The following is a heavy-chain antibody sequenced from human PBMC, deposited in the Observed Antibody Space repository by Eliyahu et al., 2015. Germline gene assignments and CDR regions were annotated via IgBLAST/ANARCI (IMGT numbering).Heavy chain of an antibody. CDR2: IYFRGST. CDR3: ARHVVTYWYFDL. V-gene: IGHV4-39*01. CDR1: GGSISSSSYY. J-gene: IGHJ2*01. D-gene: IGHD2-21*02. Sequence: QLQLQESGPGLVKPSETLSLTYTVSGGSISSSSYYWGWIRQPPGKGLEWGWGIYFRGSTSSTPSLKSRVTISVDTSKNQFSLKLSSVTAADTAVYYCARHVVTYWYFDLWGRGTLVTVSS.